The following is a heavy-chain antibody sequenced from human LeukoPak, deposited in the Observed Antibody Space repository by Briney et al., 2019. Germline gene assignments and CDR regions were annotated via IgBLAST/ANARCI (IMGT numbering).Heavy chain of an antibody. Sequence: ASVKVSCKASGYTFTSYDINWVRQATGQGLEWMGWMNPNSGNTGYAQKFQGRVTKTRNTSISTAYMGLSSLRSEDTAVYYCALALGGLRYFDWLPPNYYYGMDVWGQGTTVTVSS. V-gene: IGHV1-8*01. D-gene: IGHD3-9*01. J-gene: IGHJ6*02. CDR3: ALALGGLRYFDWLPPNYYYGMDV. CDR2: MNPNSGNT. CDR1: GYTFTSYD.